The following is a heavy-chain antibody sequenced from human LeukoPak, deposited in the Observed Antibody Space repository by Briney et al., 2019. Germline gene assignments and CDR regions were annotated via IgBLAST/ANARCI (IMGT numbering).Heavy chain of an antibody. CDR1: GFTFSSYA. CDR2: ISDSGGST. CDR3: AKLYYGSGSYFDY. J-gene: IGHJ4*02. D-gene: IGHD3-10*01. Sequence: GGSLRLSCAASGFTFSSYAMSWVRQAPGKGLEWVSAISDSGGSTYYADSVKGRFTISRDNSKNTLYLQMNSLRAEDTAVYYCAKLYYGSGSYFDYWGQGTLVTVSS. V-gene: IGHV3-23*01.